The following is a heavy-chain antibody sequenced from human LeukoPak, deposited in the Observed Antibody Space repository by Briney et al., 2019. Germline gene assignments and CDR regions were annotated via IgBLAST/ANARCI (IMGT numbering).Heavy chain of an antibody. J-gene: IGHJ4*02. D-gene: IGHD2-8*01. V-gene: IGHV3-7*01. CDR2: IKQDGSEK. CDR3: AREMEGFDY. CDR1: GFTFSSYW. Sequence: PGGSLRLSCAASGFTFSSYWISWVRQAPGKGLEWVANIKQDGSEKSYVDSVKGRFTISRDNGKNSLYLQMNSLRAEDTAVYYCAREMEGFDYWGQGTLVTVSS.